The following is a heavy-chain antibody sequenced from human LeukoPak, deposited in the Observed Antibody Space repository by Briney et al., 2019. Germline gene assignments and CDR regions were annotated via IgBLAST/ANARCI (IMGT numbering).Heavy chain of an antibody. CDR1: GFTVSSNY. Sequence: GGSLRLSCAASGFTVSSNYMSWVRQAPGKGLEWVSVIYSGGSTYYADSVKGRFTISRDNSKNTLYLQMNSLRAEDTAVYYCARMTGYYAFDYWGQGTLVTVSS. CDR3: ARMTGYYAFDY. CDR2: IYSGGST. J-gene: IGHJ4*02. D-gene: IGHD3-9*01. V-gene: IGHV3-53*01.